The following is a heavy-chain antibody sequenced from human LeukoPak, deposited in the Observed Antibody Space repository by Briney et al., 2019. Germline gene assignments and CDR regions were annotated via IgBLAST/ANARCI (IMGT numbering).Heavy chain of an antibody. CDR3: ARDRFYDNSGFRRLDL. V-gene: IGHV4-59*01. Sequence: SETLSLTCNVSGGPITAYYWSWIRQPPGKGLEWIGYIYFGGSTNYNPSFKSRVTISVDTSKNQFTLRLSSVTTADTADHYCARDRFYDNSGFRRLDLWGQGALVTVSS. CDR1: GGPITAYY. D-gene: IGHD3-22*01. CDR2: IYFGGST. J-gene: IGHJ5*02.